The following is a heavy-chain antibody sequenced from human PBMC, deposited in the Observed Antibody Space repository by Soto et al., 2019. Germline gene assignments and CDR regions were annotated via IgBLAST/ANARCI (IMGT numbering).Heavy chain of an antibody. CDR1: GGSFSGYY. CDR2: INHSGST. CDR3: ARGRATMVRGVIITDYFDY. D-gene: IGHD3-10*01. J-gene: IGHJ4*02. V-gene: IGHV4-34*01. Sequence: SETLSLTCAVYGGSFSGYYWSWIRQPPGKGLEWIGEINHSGSTNYNPSLKSRVTISVDTSKNQFSLKLSSVTAADTAVYYCARGRATMVRGVIITDYFDYWGQGTLVTVSS.